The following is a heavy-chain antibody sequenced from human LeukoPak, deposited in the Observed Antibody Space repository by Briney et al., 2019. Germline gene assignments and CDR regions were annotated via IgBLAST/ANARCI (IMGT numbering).Heavy chain of an antibody. D-gene: IGHD3-22*01. CDR3: ARDLNWVDSTSYRASTEWLDW. CDR2: INTYNGNT. CDR1: GYTFSTYG. Sequence: GASVKVSCKASGYTFSTYGFTWVRQAPGQGLEWMGWINTYNGNTIYAQKFQGRISLTTDTSTTTAYLEVRSLGSDDTAVYYCARDLNWVDSTSYRASTEWLDWWGQGTLVTVSS. J-gene: IGHJ4*02. V-gene: IGHV1-18*01.